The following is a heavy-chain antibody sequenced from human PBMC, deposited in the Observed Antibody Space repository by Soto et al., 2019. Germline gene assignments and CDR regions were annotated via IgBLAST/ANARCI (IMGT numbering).Heavy chain of an antibody. CDR1: GFTFNNYA. CDR3: AKHSRAGGNSAFYFDF. V-gene: IGHV3-23*01. J-gene: IGHJ5*01. CDR2: ISATGGGT. D-gene: IGHD1-1*01. Sequence: GSLRLSCTASGFTFNNYAMSWVRQAPGKGLEWVSLISATGGGTYYADSVKGRYSISRDNSKNTLYLQMNSLRAEDTAVYYCAKHSRAGGNSAFYFDFWGQGAQVTVSS.